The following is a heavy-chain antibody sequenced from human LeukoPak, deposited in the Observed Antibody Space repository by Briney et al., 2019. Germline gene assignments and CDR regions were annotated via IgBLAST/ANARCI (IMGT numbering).Heavy chain of an antibody. CDR1: GYTFTSYD. Sequence: ASVKVSCKASGYTFTSYDINWVRQATGQGLEWMGWMNPNSGNTGYAQKFQGRVTMTRNTSISTAYMELSSLRSEDTAVYYCARVGSRIVGAGGVLLDFDYWGQGTLVTVSS. CDR3: ARVGSRIVGAGGVLLDFDY. CDR2: MNPNSGNT. D-gene: IGHD1-26*01. J-gene: IGHJ4*02. V-gene: IGHV1-8*01.